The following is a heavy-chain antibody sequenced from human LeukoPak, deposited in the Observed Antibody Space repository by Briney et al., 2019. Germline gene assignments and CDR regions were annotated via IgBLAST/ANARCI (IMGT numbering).Heavy chain of an antibody. Sequence: GGSLRLSCAASGFTFSSYAMSWVRQAPGKGLEWVSAISGSGGSTYYADSVKGRFTISRDNSKNTLYLQMNSLRAEDTAVYYCAKPGVENFDWLLFLKNPFDYWGQGTLVTVSS. CDR1: GFTFSSYA. CDR3: AKPGVENFDWLLFLKNPFDY. CDR2: ISGSGGST. D-gene: IGHD3-9*01. V-gene: IGHV3-23*01. J-gene: IGHJ4*02.